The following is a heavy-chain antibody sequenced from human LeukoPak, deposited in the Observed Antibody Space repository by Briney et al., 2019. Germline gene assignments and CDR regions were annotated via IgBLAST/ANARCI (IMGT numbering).Heavy chain of an antibody. CDR2: IYTSGST. V-gene: IGHV4-4*07. D-gene: IGHD1-1*01. J-gene: IGHJ6*03. Sequence: PSETLSLTCTVSGGSISSYYWSWIRQSAGKGLEWIGRIYTSGSTNYNPSLESRVTMSVDTSKNQFSLKLSSVTAADTAVYYCARLGTAAKTYYYYYYMDVWGKGTTVTISS. CDR1: GGSISSYY. CDR3: ARLGTAAKTYYYYYYMDV.